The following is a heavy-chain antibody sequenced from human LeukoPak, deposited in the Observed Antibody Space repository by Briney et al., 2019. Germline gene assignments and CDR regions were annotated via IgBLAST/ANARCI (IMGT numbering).Heavy chain of an antibody. CDR1: GGTFSSYA. Sequence: SVKVSCKASGGTFSSYAISWVRQAPGQGLEWMGGIIPIFGTANYAQKFQGRVTITADESTSTAYMELSSLRSEDTAVYYCANKYYDFWSGTPSGDDAFDIWGQGTMVTVSS. J-gene: IGHJ3*02. V-gene: IGHV1-69*13. D-gene: IGHD3-3*01. CDR3: ANKYYDFWSGTPSGDDAFDI. CDR2: IIPIFGTA.